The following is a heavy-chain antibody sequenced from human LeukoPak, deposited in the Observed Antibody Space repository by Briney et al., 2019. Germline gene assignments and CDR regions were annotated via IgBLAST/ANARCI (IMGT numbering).Heavy chain of an antibody. CDR2: ISGSGGST. CDR3: AKDWRRGYSYGFDY. J-gene: IGHJ4*02. V-gene: IGHV3-23*01. Sequence: GGSLRLSCAASGFTFSSYVMNWVRQAPGKGLEWVSAISGSGGSTYYADSVKGRFTISRDNSKNTPYLQMNSLRAEDTAVYYCAKDWRRGYSYGFDYWGQGTLVTVSS. CDR1: GFTFSSYV. D-gene: IGHD5-18*01.